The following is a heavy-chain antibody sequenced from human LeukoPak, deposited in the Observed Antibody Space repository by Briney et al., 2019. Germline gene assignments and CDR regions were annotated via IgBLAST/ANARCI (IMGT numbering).Heavy chain of an antibody. V-gene: IGHV4-59*01. CDR3: ARVFCSGYYLDAFDI. CDR1: GGSISSYY. J-gene: IGHJ3*02. D-gene: IGHD3-3*01. CDR2: IYYSGST. Sequence: SEILSLTCTVSGGSISSYYWSWIRQPPGKGLEWIGYIYYSGSTNYNPSLKSRVTISVDTSKNQFSLKLSSVTAADTAVYYCARVFCSGYYLDAFDIWGQGTMVTVSS.